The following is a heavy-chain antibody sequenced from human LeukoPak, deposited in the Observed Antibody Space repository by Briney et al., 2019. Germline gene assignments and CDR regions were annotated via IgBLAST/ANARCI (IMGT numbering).Heavy chain of an antibody. V-gene: IGHV3-23*01. CDR1: GFTFSSYA. Sequence: GGSLRLSCAASGFTFSSYAMSWVRQAPGKGLEWVSAISGSGGSTYYADSVKGRFTISRDNSKNTLYLQMNSLRAEDTAVYYCAKDIVVVVPAATDYWGQGTLVTVSP. CDR2: ISGSGGST. CDR3: AKDIVVVVPAATDY. D-gene: IGHD2-2*01. J-gene: IGHJ4*02.